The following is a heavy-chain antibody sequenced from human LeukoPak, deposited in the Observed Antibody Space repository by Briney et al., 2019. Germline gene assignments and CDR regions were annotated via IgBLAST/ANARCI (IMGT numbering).Heavy chain of an antibody. D-gene: IGHD3-10*01. Sequence: GGSLRLSCAASGFTFSSYAMHWVRQVPGKGLEWVAVISYDGSNKYYADSVKGRFTISRDNSKNTLYLQMNSLRVEDTAVYYCARALGDYGSGSYLDYWGQGTLVTVSS. CDR1: GFTFSSYA. CDR2: ISYDGSNK. CDR3: ARALGDYGSGSYLDY. V-gene: IGHV3-30*04. J-gene: IGHJ4*02.